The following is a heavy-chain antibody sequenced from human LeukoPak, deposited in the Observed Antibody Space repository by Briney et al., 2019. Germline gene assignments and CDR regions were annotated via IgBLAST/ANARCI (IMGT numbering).Heavy chain of an antibody. CDR3: ARDRSMSGWYIDL. CDR2: IWYDGSNK. CDR1: GFTFSSYG. D-gene: IGHD2/OR15-2a*01. Sequence: GGSLRLSCAASGFTFSSYGMHWVRQAPGKGLEWVAVIWYDGSNKYYPDSVQGRFTISRDNSKNTLYLQVNSLKAEDTAVYYCARDRSMSGWYIDLWGRGTLVTVSS. V-gene: IGHV3-33*01. J-gene: IGHJ2*01.